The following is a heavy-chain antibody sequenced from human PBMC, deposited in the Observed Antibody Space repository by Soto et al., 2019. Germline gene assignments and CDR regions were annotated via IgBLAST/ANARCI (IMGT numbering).Heavy chain of an antibody. CDR2: IIPIFGTA. CDR1: GGTFSSYA. V-gene: IGHV1-69*13. J-gene: IGHJ4*02. D-gene: IGHD3-22*01. CDR3: AGPEYYYDSSGYFLDY. Sequence: ASVKVSCKASGGTFSSYAISWVRQAPGQGLEWMGGIIPIFGTANYAQKIQGRVTITADESTSTAYIELSSLRSEDTAVYYSAGPEYYYDSSGYFLDYWGQGTLVTVSS.